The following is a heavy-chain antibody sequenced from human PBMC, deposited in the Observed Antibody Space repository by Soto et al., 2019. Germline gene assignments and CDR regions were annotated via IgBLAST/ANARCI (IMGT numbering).Heavy chain of an antibody. CDR1: GYSVTTYW. D-gene: IGHD7-27*01. J-gene: IGHJ4*01. V-gene: IGHV5-51*01. CDR3: ASAITGTSHPSYIDL. CDR2: IYPGDSDT. Sequence: GESLKISCKGSGYSVTTYWIAWVRQMPGKGLEWMGIIYPGDSDTRYSPTFQGQVTISADDSLTTAYLQWRSLRASDTAMSYCASAITGTSHPSYIDLWGQGTLVTVSS.